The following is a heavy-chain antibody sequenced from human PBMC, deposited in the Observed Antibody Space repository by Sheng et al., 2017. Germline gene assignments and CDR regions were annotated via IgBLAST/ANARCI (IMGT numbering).Heavy chain of an antibody. J-gene: IGHJ4*02. CDR1: GYTFTEYY. V-gene: IGHV1-2*02. CDR3: ASHHTNGWYPPHY. D-gene: IGHD6-19*01. CDR2: INPKDAGT. Sequence: VQLVQSGTEVKKPGASVKVSCKASGYTFTEYYMHWVRQAPGQGLEWMGWINPKDAGTNYAQKFEGRVTMTRDTSITTAYMELSSLTSDDTAVYYCASHHTNGWYPPHYWGQGT.